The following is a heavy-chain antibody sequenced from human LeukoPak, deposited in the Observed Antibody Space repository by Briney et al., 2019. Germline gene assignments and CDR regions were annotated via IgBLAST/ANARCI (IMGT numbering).Heavy chain of an antibody. D-gene: IGHD3-3*01. CDR2: ISGSGGST. CDR3: AKCFWSGYYTGYYFDY. CDR1: GFTFSSYA. J-gene: IGHJ4*02. Sequence: PGGSLRLSCAASGFTFSSYAMSWVRQAPGKGLEWVSAISGSGGSTYYADSVKGRFTISRDNSKNTLYLQMNSPRAEDTAVYYCAKCFWSGYYTGYYFDYWGQGTLVTVSS. V-gene: IGHV3-23*01.